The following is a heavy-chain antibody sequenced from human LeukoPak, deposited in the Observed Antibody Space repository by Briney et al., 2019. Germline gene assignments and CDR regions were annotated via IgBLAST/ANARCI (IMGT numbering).Heavy chain of an antibody. CDR3: VKERDRGTDVADDFDF. CDR2: IASDGYT. J-gene: IGHJ4*02. V-gene: IGHV3-23*01. D-gene: IGHD6-19*01. Sequence: GGSLRLSCVASGFTFRDYSMAWVRQVPVGGLEGVSAIASDGYTVYPDPLKGRFTISRDNSRNTLYLQMNRLRAEDTAVYYCVKERDRGTDVADDFDFWGQGTLVTVSS. CDR1: GFTFRDYS.